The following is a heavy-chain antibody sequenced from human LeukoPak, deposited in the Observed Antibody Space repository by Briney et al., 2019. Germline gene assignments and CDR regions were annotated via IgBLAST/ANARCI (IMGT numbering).Heavy chain of an antibody. CDR2: IYHSGST. CDR1: GYSISSGYY. V-gene: IGHV4-38-2*02. D-gene: IGHD2-2*02. CDR3: AREAIVVVPAAIRAFDWFDP. J-gene: IGHJ5*02. Sequence: SETLSLTCTVSGYSISSGYYWGWIRQPPGKGLEWIGSIYHSGSTYYNPSLKSRVTISVDTSKSQFSLKLSSVTAADTAVYYCAREAIVVVPAAIRAFDWFDPWGQGTLVTVSS.